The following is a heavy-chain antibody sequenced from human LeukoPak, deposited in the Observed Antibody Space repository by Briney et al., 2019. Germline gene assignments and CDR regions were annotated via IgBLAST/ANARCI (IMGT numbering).Heavy chain of an antibody. CDR3: ARGRAPNIAAAGLGY. D-gene: IGHD6-13*01. Sequence: KPSETLSLTCAVYGGSFSGYYWSWIRQPPGKGLEWIGEINHSGSTNYNPSLKSRVTISVDTSKNQFSLKLSSVTAADTAVYYCARGRAPNIAAAGLGYRGQGTLVTVSS. CDR2: INHSGST. J-gene: IGHJ4*02. V-gene: IGHV4-34*01. CDR1: GGSFSGYY.